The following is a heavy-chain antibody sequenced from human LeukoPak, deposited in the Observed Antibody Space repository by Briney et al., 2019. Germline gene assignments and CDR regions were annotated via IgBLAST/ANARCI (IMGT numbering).Heavy chain of an antibody. J-gene: IGHJ5*02. CDR1: GFTFSSYA. CDR2: INGDGGGT. V-gene: IGHV3-23*01. D-gene: IGHD1-14*01. Sequence: PGGSLRLSCAASGFTFSSYAMSWVRQAPGKGLEWVSSINGDGGGTFYADSVKGRFTISRDNSKNTLYLQMNSLRAEDTAVYYCAKGSRSVNPWFDPWGQGTLVTVSS. CDR3: AKGSRSVNPWFDP.